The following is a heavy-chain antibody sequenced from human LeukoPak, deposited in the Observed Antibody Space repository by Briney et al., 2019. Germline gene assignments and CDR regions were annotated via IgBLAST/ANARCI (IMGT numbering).Heavy chain of an antibody. CDR1: GFTFKAYT. Sequence: GGSLRLSCTTSGFTFKAYTMNWVRQTPGRGLEWISSITSTSSFIHYADSVKGRFTISRDNDNNSLYLHMSNLRAEDTAVYYCARDGSYYSQYYFDHWGLGTLVTVSS. V-gene: IGHV3-21*01. CDR3: ARDGSYYSQYYFDH. CDR2: ITSTSSFI. D-gene: IGHD1-26*01. J-gene: IGHJ4*02.